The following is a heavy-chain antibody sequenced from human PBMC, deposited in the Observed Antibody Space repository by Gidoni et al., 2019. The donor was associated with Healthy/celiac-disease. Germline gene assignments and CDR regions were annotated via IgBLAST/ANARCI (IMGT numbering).Heavy chain of an antibody. D-gene: IGHD2-2*01. Sequence: QVQLQESGPGLVKPSQTLSLTCTVSGGSIRSGSYYWSWLRQPAGKGLEWIGRIYTSGSTNYNPSLKSRVTISVDTSKNQFSLKLSSVTAADTAVYYCARVTVVPAARDYYYGMDVWGQGTTVTVSS. CDR2: IYTSGST. CDR1: GGSIRSGSYY. J-gene: IGHJ6*02. CDR3: ARVTVVPAARDYYYGMDV. V-gene: IGHV4-61*02.